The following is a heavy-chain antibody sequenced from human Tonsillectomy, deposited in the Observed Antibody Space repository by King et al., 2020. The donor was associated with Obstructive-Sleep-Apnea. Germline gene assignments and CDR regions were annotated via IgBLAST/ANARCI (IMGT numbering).Heavy chain of an antibody. CDR1: GFTFSSYA. D-gene: IGHD3-3*01. CDR2: ISYDGSNK. Sequence: VQLVESGGGVVQPGRSLRLSCAASGFTFSSYAMHWVRQAPGQGLEWVAVISYDGSNKYYADSVKGRFTISRDNSKNTLYLQMNSLRAEDTAVYYCARDRKLLGVARYYFDYWGQGTLVTVSS. J-gene: IGHJ4*02. CDR3: ARDRKLLGVARYYFDY. V-gene: IGHV3-30*04.